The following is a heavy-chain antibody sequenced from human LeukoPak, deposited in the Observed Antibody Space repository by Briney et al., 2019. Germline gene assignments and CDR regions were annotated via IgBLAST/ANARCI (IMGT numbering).Heavy chain of an antibody. Sequence: PGGSLRLSCVASEYDFRAYTFTWVRQAPGKGLEYVSSISKSSALKYYSESVRGRFTISRDNAENSLYLDMSNLGVEDTAVYFCVRGDNRDQWGQGTLVTVSS. V-gene: IGHV3-21*01. J-gene: IGHJ4*02. D-gene: IGHD2-2*01. CDR2: ISKSSALK. CDR1: EYDFRAYT. CDR3: VRGDNRDQ.